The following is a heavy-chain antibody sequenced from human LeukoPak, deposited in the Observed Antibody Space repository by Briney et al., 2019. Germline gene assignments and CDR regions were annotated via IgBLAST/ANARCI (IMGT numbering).Heavy chain of an antibody. D-gene: IGHD2-2*01. CDR3: ARARPPVNIVVVPAAMPAKYYSDY. CDR2: ISYDGSNK. J-gene: IGHJ4*02. V-gene: IGHV3-30*03. CDR1: GFTFSSYG. Sequence: GGSLRLSCAASGFTFSSYGMHWVRQAPGKGLEWVAVISYDGSNKYYADSVKGRFTISRDNSKNTLYLQMNSLRAEDTAVYYCARARPPVNIVVVPAAMPAKYYSDYWGQGTLVTVSS.